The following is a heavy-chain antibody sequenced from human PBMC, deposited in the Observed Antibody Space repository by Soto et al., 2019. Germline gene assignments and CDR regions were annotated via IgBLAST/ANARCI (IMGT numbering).Heavy chain of an antibody. J-gene: IGHJ1*01. CDR2: IYYSGSN. V-gene: IGHV4-59*01. D-gene: IGHD1-26*01. CDR1: CGSISSYC. Sequence: SETLSLTCTVSCGSISSYCWSWIRQPAGRGLEWMGYIYYSGSNNYNPPLKSRVTISVDTSKNQFSLKLSSVTAADTAVYYCARGVGATRREYLQHWGQGTMVTVSS. CDR3: ARGVGATRREYLQH.